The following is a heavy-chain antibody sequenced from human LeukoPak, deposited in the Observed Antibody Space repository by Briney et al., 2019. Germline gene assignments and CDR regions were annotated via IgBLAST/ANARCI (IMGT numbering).Heavy chain of an antibody. Sequence: GGSLGLSCAASGITFSSYWMHWVRQAPGKGLVWVSRIKSDGSITNYADSVKGRFTISRDNAENSLYLQMNSLRVEDTAVYYCAKVAKYYYGSETYYFFEHWGQGTPVTASS. D-gene: IGHD3-10*01. CDR3: AKVAKYYYGSETYYFFEH. CDR1: GITFSSYW. CDR2: IKSDGSIT. J-gene: IGHJ4*02. V-gene: IGHV3-74*01.